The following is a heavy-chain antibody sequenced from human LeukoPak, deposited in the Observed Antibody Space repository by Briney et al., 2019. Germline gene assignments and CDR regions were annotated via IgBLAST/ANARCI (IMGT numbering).Heavy chain of an antibody. V-gene: IGHV4-4*02. CDR1: GDSISSNNW. CDR2: IYHSGST. CDR3: ARIRVSAGELQRYFDY. J-gene: IGHJ4*02. D-gene: IGHD1-26*01. Sequence: PSETLSLTCAVSGDSISSNNWWSWVRQSPGKGLEWIGEIYHSGSTNYNPSLKSRVAISVDTSKNQFSLKLSSVTAADTAVYYCARIRVSAGELQRYFDYWGQGTLVTVSS.